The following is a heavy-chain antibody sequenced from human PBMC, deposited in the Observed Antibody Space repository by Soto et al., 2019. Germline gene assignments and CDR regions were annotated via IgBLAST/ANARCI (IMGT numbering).Heavy chain of an antibody. Sequence: EVQLLESGGGLVQPGGSLRLSCAASGFTFTNYAMTWVRQAPGKGLEWVSISSCSGSGCSTNYADSVKGRFTISRDNSKHTMYLQMNSRRVEDPAVYYCTKDRDDYRNYVFDYWGQGTLVTVSS. V-gene: IGHV3-23*01. CDR2: SSCSGSGCST. D-gene: IGHD4-4*01. CDR3: TKDRDDYRNYVFDY. J-gene: IGHJ4*02. CDR1: GFTFTNYA.